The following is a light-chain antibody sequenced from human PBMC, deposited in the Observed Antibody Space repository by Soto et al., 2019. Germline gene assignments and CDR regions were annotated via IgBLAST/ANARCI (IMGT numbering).Light chain of an antibody. V-gene: IGLV7-46*01. CDR1: TGPVTSGHY. CDR3: LLSYHGGPYV. Sequence: QAVLTQEPSVTVSPGGTVTLSCGSSTGPVTSGHYPYWFQQKPGQAPTTLIFDTDKRHSWTPARFSGALLGGKAALTLSGAQPDDEAEYYCLLSYHGGPYVFGTGTKVTVL. CDR2: DTD. J-gene: IGLJ1*01.